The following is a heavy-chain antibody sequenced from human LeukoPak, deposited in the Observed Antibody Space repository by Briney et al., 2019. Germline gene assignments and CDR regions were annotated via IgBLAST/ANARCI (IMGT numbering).Heavy chain of an antibody. J-gene: IGHJ3*02. CDR3: ARSYRYTWGDAFDI. Sequence: PSETLSLTCTVSGGSIRSYYWSWIRQPPGKGLEWIGYIYYSGSTNYNPSLKSRVTMSVDTSKNQFSLKLSSVTAADTAVYYCARSYRYTWGDAFDIWGQGTMVTVSS. D-gene: IGHD3-16*02. CDR1: GGSIRSYY. V-gene: IGHV4-59*12. CDR2: IYYSGST.